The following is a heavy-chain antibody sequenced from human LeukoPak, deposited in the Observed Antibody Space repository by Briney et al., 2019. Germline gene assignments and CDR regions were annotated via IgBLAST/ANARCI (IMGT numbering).Heavy chain of an antibody. V-gene: IGHV4-39*07. CDR1: GGSISSSSYY. J-gene: IGHJ3*02. D-gene: IGHD3-22*01. CDR3: ARVLPDTMIVVVITNDAFDI. Sequence: KPSETLSLTCTVSGGSISSSSYYWGWIRQPPGKGLEWIGSIYYSGSTYYNPSLKSRVTISVDTSKNQFSLKLSSVTAADTAVYYCARVLPDTMIVVVITNDAFDIWGQGTMVTVSS. CDR2: IYYSGST.